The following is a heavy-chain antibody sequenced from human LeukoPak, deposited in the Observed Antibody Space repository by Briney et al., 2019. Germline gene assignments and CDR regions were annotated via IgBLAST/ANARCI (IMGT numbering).Heavy chain of an antibody. V-gene: IGHV3-23*01. CDR3: AKNDQRRIAVAGISVLDY. CDR1: GFTFSSYA. D-gene: IGHD6-19*01. CDR2: ISGSGGST. Sequence: PGGSLRLPCAASGFTFSSYAMSWVRQAPGKGLEWVSAISGSGGSTYYADSVKGRFTISRDNSKNTLYLQMNSLRAEDTAVYYCAKNDQRRIAVAGISVLDYWGQGTLVTVSS. J-gene: IGHJ4*02.